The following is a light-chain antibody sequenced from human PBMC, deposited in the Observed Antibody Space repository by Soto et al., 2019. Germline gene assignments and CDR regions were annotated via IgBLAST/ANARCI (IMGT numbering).Light chain of an antibody. V-gene: IGKV3-20*01. CDR1: QSVSSSY. CDR2: GAS. Sequence: EIVLTQSPGTLSLSPGERATLSCRASQSVSSSYLAWYQQKPGQAPRLLIYGASSRATGIPDRFSGSGSGTDFTLTLSRLEPEDLAVYYCQQYGSSPSLTFGGGTKVEIK. J-gene: IGKJ4*01. CDR3: QQYGSSPSLT.